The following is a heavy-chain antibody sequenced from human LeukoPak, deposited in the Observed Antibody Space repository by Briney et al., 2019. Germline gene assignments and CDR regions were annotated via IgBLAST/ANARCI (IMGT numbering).Heavy chain of an antibody. CDR3: ARAKTWNYTPYYFDS. Sequence: PGGSLRLSCAASGLTFSTYWMTWVRQAPGKGLEWVANINHDGSERYYVDSVRGRFTISRDNAKNSLYLQMNSLRAADTAVYYCARAKTWNYTPYYFDSWGQGTLVTVSS. CDR1: GLTFSTYW. J-gene: IGHJ4*02. CDR2: INHDGSER. V-gene: IGHV3-7*01. D-gene: IGHD1-7*01.